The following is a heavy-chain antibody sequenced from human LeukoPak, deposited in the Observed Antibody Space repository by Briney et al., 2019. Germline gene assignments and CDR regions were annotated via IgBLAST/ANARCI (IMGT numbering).Heavy chain of an antibody. Sequence: GASEKVSCKVSGYTLTEFSMHWVRQGPGNGLEWMGGFDPEDGETIYAQKFQGRVTMTEDTSTDTAYMELSSLRSEDTAVYYCATGGAGETGTTGPNWFDPWGQGTLVTVSS. D-gene: IGHD1-1*01. J-gene: IGHJ5*02. V-gene: IGHV1-24*01. CDR2: FDPEDGET. CDR1: GYTLTEFS. CDR3: ATGGAGETGTTGPNWFDP.